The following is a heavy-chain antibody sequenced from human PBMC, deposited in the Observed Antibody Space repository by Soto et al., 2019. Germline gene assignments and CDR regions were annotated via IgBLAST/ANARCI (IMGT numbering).Heavy chain of an antibody. Sequence: QVHLQESGPGLVKPSQTLSLSCTVSGDSISSPHYYWTWIRQPPGKGLEWGGYIYYTGNNFYNPALKSRVAMSVAPSTNQFSLKLASVTDADTAVYFCAREPKQNYDSSPWNGGFDSWGPGTLVTVSS. J-gene: IGHJ4*02. D-gene: IGHD3-22*01. CDR2: IYYTGNN. CDR3: AREPKQNYDSSPWNGGFDS. V-gene: IGHV4-30-4*01. CDR1: GDSISSPHYY.